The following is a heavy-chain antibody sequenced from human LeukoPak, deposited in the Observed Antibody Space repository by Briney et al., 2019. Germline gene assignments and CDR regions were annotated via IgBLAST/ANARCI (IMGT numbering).Heavy chain of an antibody. Sequence: GGSLRLSCSASGFSFASYGMNWVRQAPGSGLKWVAYISAGSSNTFYADSVKGRFTISRDDADNFLHLQMNSLSAEDTAVYYCARSAVQANTPFYFDFWGQGALVTGSS. D-gene: IGHD1-26*01. J-gene: IGHJ4*02. CDR2: ISAGSSNT. CDR1: GFSFASYG. V-gene: IGHV3-48*01. CDR3: ARSAVQANTPFYFDF.